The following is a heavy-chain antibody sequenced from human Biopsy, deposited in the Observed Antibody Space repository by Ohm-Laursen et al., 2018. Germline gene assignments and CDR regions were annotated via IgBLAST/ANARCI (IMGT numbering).Heavy chain of an antibody. CDR3: ARGLSSGWYGYFDV. V-gene: IGHV3-33*04. CDR2: IWYDGTNE. Sequence: SLRLSCAASGFTFGHYAMHWVRQAPGKGLEWISLIWYDGTNEDYAGSVKGRFTISRDNSKNTLYLQINTLTLEDTAFYYCARGLSSGWYGYFDVWGRGTLVTVSS. CDR1: GFTFGHYA. J-gene: IGHJ2*01. D-gene: IGHD6-19*01.